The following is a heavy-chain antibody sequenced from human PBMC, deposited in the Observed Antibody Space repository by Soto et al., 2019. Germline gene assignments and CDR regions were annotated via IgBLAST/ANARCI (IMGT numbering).Heavy chain of an antibody. CDR1: GGTFSSYT. CDR2: IIPIFGTA. V-gene: IGHV1-69*12. Sequence: QVQLVQSGAEVKKPGSSVTVSCKASGGTFSSYTISWVRQAPGQGLEWMGGIIPIFGTANYAQTFQGRVTITADESTSTAYRELSSLRSEDTAVYYCARGNHRWLQLWYFDLWGRGTLVTVSS. CDR3: ARGNHRWLQLWYFDL. D-gene: IGHD5-12*01. J-gene: IGHJ2*01.